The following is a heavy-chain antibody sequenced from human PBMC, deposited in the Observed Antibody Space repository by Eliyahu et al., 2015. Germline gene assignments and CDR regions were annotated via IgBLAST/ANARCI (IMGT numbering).Heavy chain of an antibody. J-gene: IGHJ6*02. Sequence: EVQLVQSGAEVKKPGEXLRISCKGSGYSFTXXWXXXVRXMPGKGLEWMGRIDPSDSYTNYSPSFQGHVTISADKSISTAYLQWSSLKASDTAMYYCARVPAATRDGRNYYYYYGMDVWGQGTTVTVSS. CDR1: GYSFTXXW. D-gene: IGHD2-15*01. CDR3: ARVPAATRDGRNYYYYYGMDV. V-gene: IGHV5-10-1*03. CDR2: IDPSDSYT.